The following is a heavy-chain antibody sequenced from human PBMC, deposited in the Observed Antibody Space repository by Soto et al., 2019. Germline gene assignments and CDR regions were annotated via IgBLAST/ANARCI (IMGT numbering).Heavy chain of an antibody. Sequence: ASVKVSCKASGGTFSSYAISWVRQAPGQGLEWMGGIIPIFGTANYAQKFQGRVTITADESTSTAYMELSSLRSEDTAVYYCAKSSYYYYYGMDVWGQGTTVTVSS. CDR2: IIPIFGTA. CDR3: AKSSYYYYYGMDV. CDR1: GGTFSSYA. J-gene: IGHJ6*02. D-gene: IGHD6-6*01. V-gene: IGHV1-69*13.